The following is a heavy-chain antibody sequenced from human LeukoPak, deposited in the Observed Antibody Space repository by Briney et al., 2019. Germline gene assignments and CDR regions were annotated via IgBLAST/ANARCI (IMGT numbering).Heavy chain of an antibody. J-gene: IGHJ3*02. CDR1: GFTFSSYS. Sequence: GSLRLSCAASGFTFSSYSMNWVRQAPGKGLEWVSSISSSSSYIYYADSVKGRFTISRDNSKNTLYLQMNSLRAEDTAVYYCAKDSDGLDAFDIWGQGTMVTVSS. V-gene: IGHV3-21*01. CDR3: AKDSDGLDAFDI. CDR2: ISSSSSYI. D-gene: IGHD5-24*01.